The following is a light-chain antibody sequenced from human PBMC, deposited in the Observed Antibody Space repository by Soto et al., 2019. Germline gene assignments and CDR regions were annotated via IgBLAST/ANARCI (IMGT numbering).Light chain of an antibody. Sequence: DIQMTQSPSSLSASVGDRVTITCRASQSISTYLNWYQQKPGKAPNLLIFVASSLQSGVPSRFSGSGSGTDFTLTISSLQPEDFATYYCQQSYSTLYTFGQGTKVDIK. CDR2: VAS. CDR3: QQSYSTLYT. CDR1: QSISTY. J-gene: IGKJ2*01. V-gene: IGKV1-39*01.